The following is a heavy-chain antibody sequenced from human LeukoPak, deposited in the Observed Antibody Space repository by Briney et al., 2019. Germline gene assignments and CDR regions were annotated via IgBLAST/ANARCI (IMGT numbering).Heavy chain of an antibody. CDR2: IYSGGNI. CDR3: ASRHCSGGGCYFAGADPFDY. Sequence: GGSLRLSCAASGFTVSSTYMSWVRQAPGKGLEWVSVIYSGGNIYYIDSVKGRFTISRDTSKNTLYLQMNSLRAEDTAVYYCASRHCSGGGCYFAGADPFDYWGQGTLVTVSS. J-gene: IGHJ4*02. V-gene: IGHV3-53*01. CDR1: GFTVSSTY. D-gene: IGHD2-15*01.